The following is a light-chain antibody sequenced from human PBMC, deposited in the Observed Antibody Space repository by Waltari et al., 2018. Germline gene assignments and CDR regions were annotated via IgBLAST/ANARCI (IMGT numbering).Light chain of an antibody. CDR3: GSYAGHNNIGV. Sequence: QSALTQPPSASGSPGQSVTISCAFTRSDIGTYNYVSWYQQHPGKAPKLIIYEVSKRPSGVPDRFSGSKSGNTASLTVSGLQAEDEADYYCGSYAGHNNIGVFGGGTKLTVL. CDR1: RSDIGTYNY. J-gene: IGLJ2*01. CDR2: EVS. V-gene: IGLV2-8*01.